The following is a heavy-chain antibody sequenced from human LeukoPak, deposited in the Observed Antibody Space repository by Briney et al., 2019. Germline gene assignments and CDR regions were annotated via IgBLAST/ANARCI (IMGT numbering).Heavy chain of an antibody. CDR1: GFTFSSYG. D-gene: IGHD3-16*02. V-gene: IGHV3-30*02. J-gene: IGHJ4*02. Sequence: GGSLRLSCAASGFTFSSYGMHWVRQAPGTGLEWVAFIRDDGSDKYYADSVKGRFTLSRDNSKNTLYLQMNSLRVEDTAVYYCAKDGRRGSYPLSRPDYWGQGTLVTVSS. CDR3: AKDGRRGSYPLSRPDY. CDR2: IRDDGSDK.